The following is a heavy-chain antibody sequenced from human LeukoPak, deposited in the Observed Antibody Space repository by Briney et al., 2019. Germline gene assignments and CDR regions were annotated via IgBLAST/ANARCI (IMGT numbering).Heavy chain of an antibody. J-gene: IGHJ6*02. D-gene: IGHD4-17*01. V-gene: IGHV3-15*01. Sequence: VKPGGSRRLSCAASGFTFSNAWMSCVRQAPGKGLEWVGRIKSKTDGGTTDYATPVKGRFTISRDDSKNTLYLQMNSLKTEDTAVYYYTRDGCGDYAYYYYGMDVWGQGTTVTVSS. CDR1: GFTFSNAW. CDR3: TRDGCGDYAYYYYGMDV. CDR2: IKSKTDGGTT.